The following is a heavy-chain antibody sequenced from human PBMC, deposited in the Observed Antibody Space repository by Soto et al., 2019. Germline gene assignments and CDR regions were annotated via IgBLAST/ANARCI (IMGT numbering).Heavy chain of an antibody. CDR2: IYYSGST. J-gene: IGHJ3*02. CDR3: ARDSTYYFDSSGSAVRAFDI. Sequence: QVQLQESGPGLVKPSQTLSLTCTVSGGSISSDDYYWSWIRQPPGKGPEWIGYIYYSGSTYYNPSRKSRLTISLDTSKNQFSLKLSSVTAADTSVYYCARDSTYYFDSSGSAVRAFDIWGQGTMVTVSS. CDR1: GGSISSDDYY. D-gene: IGHD3-22*01. V-gene: IGHV4-30-4*01.